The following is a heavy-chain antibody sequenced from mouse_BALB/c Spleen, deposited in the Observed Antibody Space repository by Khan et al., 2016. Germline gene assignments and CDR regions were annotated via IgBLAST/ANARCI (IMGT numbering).Heavy chain of an antibody. Sequence: QIQLVQSGPELKKPGETVKISCKASGYTFTNYGMNWVKQAPGKGLKWMGWINTYTGEPTYADDFKGRFAFSLETSASTAYLQINNLKNEDTATYCCARYGSSYWYFDVWGAGTTVTVSS. J-gene: IGHJ1*01. CDR2: INTYTGEP. D-gene: IGHD1-1*01. V-gene: IGHV9-3-1*01. CDR3: ARYGSSYWYFDV. CDR1: GYTFTNYG.